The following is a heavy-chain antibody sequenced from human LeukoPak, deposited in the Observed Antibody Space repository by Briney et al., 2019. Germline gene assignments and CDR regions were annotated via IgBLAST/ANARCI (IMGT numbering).Heavy chain of an antibody. Sequence: KPSETLSLTCTVSGGSISSYYWSWIRQPPGKGLEWIGYTHYSGSTNYNPTLKSRVTISVDTSKNQFSLKLSSVTAADTAVYYCARDLYGSGSHYYYGMDVWGQGTTVTVSS. V-gene: IGHV4-59*01. CDR2: THYSGST. J-gene: IGHJ6*02. CDR3: ARDLYGSGSHYYYGMDV. CDR1: GGSISSYY. D-gene: IGHD3-10*01.